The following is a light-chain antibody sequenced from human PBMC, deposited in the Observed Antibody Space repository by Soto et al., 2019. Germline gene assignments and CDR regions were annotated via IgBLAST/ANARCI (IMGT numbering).Light chain of an antibody. Sequence: QSALTQPPSASGTPGQRVTISCSGSSSNIGSNTVNWYQQLPGTAPKLLIYRNNQRPSGVPDRFSGSKSGTSASLAISGLRSEDEADYYCAAWDDGLSGWVFGGGTKLTVL. CDR2: RNN. CDR1: SSNIGSNT. J-gene: IGLJ3*02. V-gene: IGLV1-47*01. CDR3: AAWDDGLSGWV.